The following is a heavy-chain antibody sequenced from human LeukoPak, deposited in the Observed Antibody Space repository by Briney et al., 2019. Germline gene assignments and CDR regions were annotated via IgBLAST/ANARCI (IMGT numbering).Heavy chain of an antibody. CDR3: ARGMTQYDCFDP. V-gene: IGHV6-1*01. J-gene: IGHJ5*02. CDR2: TYYRSTWYN. Sequence: SQTLSLTYAISGDSVSINSVTWNWVRQSPSRGLEWLGRTYYRSTWYNDYAVSVRGRITVNPDTSKNQFSLHLNSVTPEDTAVYYWARGMTQYDCFDPWGPGILVTVSS. CDR1: GDSVSINSVT. D-gene: IGHD2-2*01.